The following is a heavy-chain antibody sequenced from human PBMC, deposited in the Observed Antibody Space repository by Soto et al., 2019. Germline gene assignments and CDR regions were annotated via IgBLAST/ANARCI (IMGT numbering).Heavy chain of an antibody. CDR3: AKDRATLEWLLARDDY. CDR2: IRGSGGST. J-gene: IGHJ4*02. V-gene: IGHV3-23*01. D-gene: IGHD3-3*01. Sequence: EVQLLESGGGLVQPGGSLRLSCAASGFTFSSYAMSWVRQAPGKGLEWVAAIRGSGGSTYYADSVEGPFTISRDNSRIRLYLQMNSLRAADRAVYYCAKDRATLEWLLARDDYWGQGTLVTVSS. CDR1: GFTFSSYA.